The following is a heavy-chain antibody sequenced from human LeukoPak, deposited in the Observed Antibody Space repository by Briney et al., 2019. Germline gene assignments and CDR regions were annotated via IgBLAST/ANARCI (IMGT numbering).Heavy chain of an antibody. CDR3: ARGDSSVGLNY. D-gene: IGHD1-26*01. V-gene: IGHV4-34*01. CDR1: GGSFSGYY. CDR2: INHSGST. Sequence: SETLSLTCAVYGGSFSGYYWSWIRQPPGKGLEWIGEINHSGSTNYDPSLKSRVTISVDTSKNQFSLKLSSVTAAGTAVYYCARGDSSVGLNYWGQGTLVTVSS. J-gene: IGHJ4*02.